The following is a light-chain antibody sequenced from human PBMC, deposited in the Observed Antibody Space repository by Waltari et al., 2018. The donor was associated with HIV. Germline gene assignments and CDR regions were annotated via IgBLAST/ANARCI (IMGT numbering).Light chain of an antibody. CDR3: QQYGSLPRT. V-gene: IGKV3-20*01. J-gene: IGKJ1*01. CDR2: GAS. Sequence: EIVLTQSPGTLSFSPGERATLSCRASQTIARSSLAWYQQRPGQAPRLLIFGASTRAIGIPDRFSGSGSGTDFTLTISRLEPEDFAIYYCQQYGSLPRTFGLGTKVEIK. CDR1: QTIARSS.